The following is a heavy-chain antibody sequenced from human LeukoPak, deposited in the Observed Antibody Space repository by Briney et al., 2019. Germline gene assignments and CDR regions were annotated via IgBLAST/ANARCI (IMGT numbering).Heavy chain of an antibody. CDR1: GGSISSYY. Sequence: SETLSLTCTVSGGSISSYYWSWIRQPPGKGLGWIGYIYYSGSTNYNPSLKSRVTISVDTSKNQFSLKLSSVTAADTAVYYCARQGVTTLSFDYWGQGTLVTVSS. CDR3: ARQGVTTLSFDY. CDR2: IYYSGST. J-gene: IGHJ4*02. D-gene: IGHD4-17*01. V-gene: IGHV4-59*08.